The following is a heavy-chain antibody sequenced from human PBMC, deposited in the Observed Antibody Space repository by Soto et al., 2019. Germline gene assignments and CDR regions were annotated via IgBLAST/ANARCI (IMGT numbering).Heavy chain of an antibody. CDR3: ARGDVIVVVPAAMAYYYYGMDV. J-gene: IGHJ6*02. CDR1: GDSITTSKW. Sequence: SETLSLTCAVSGDSITTSKWWSWVRQSPGKGLEWIGEIYHSGSTNYNPSLKNRVTISVDKSKNQFSLKVTSVTAADTAVYYCARGDVIVVVPAAMAYYYYGMDVWGQGTTVTVSS. CDR2: IYHSGST. D-gene: IGHD2-2*01. V-gene: IGHV4-4*02.